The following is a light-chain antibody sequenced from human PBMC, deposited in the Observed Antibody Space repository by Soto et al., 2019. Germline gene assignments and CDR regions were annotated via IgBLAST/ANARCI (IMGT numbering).Light chain of an antibody. Sequence: IQLTQSPSSLSASVGDRVTITCRASQDISGYVAWYQQRPGRAPQLLIYAASALQTGVPSRFSGSGSGTDFTLTITSLQPEDFGTYYCQRPKWAFGQGTTVEI. CDR3: QRPKWA. CDR2: AAS. J-gene: IGKJ1*01. V-gene: IGKV1-9*01. CDR1: QDISGY.